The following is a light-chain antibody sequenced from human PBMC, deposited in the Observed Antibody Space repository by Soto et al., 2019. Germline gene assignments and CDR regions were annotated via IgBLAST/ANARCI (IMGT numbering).Light chain of an antibody. CDR2: DVS. CDR1: SSDVGGYNY. V-gene: IGLV2-14*01. CDR3: CSYTTSSTLL. Sequence: QSALTQPASVSGSPGQSITISCTGTSSDVGGYNYVSWYQQHQGKAPKLMIYDVSNRPSGISNRFSGSKSGNTASLTISGLQAEDEADYYCCSYTTSSTLLFGGGTQLTVL. J-gene: IGLJ2*01.